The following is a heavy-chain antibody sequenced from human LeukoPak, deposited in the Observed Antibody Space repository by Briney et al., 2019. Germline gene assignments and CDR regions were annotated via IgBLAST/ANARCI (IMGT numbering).Heavy chain of an antibody. Sequence: SETLSLTCVVSGYSISSAYYWGWIRQPPGKGLEWIGSIYHSMRTYYNPSLKSRVTISVDTSKNQFSLKLSSVTAADTAVYYCVRHDYAGDYYYYMDVWGKGTTVTVSS. D-gene: IGHD4-17*01. CDR2: IYHSMRT. J-gene: IGHJ6*03. CDR3: VRHDYAGDYYYYMDV. V-gene: IGHV4-38-2*01. CDR1: GYSISSAYY.